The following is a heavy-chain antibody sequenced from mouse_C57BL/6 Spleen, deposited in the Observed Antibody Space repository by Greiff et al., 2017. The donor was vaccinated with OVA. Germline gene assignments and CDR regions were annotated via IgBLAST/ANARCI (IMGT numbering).Heavy chain of an antibody. D-gene: IGHD2-3*01. CDR2: IYPGSGST. CDR1: GYTFTSYW. V-gene: IGHV1-55*01. CDR3: ARCDDGYQGYFDY. Sequence: VQLQQPGAELVKPGASVKMSCKASGYTFTSYWITWVKQRPGQGLEWIGDIYPGSGSTNYNEKFKSKATMTVEHSSSTAYMQLSSLTSEDSAVYYCARCDDGYQGYFDYWGQGTTLTVSS. J-gene: IGHJ2*01.